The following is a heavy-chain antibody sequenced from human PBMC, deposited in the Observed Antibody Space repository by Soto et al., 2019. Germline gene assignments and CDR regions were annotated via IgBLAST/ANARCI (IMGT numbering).Heavy chain of an antibody. Sequence: QVQLVQSGAEVKKPGASVKVSCKASGYTFTSYDINWVRQATGQGVEWMGWMNPNGGNTGYAQKFQGRVTMTRNTSISTAYMELSSLRSEDTAVYYCARWPDGYYYYGMDVWGQGTTVTVSS. V-gene: IGHV1-8*01. CDR3: ARWPDGYYYYGMDV. J-gene: IGHJ6*02. CDR1: GYTFTSYD. CDR2: MNPNGGNT.